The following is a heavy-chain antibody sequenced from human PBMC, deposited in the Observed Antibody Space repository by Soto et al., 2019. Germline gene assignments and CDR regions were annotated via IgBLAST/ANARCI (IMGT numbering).Heavy chain of an antibody. CDR2: ISQTGTT. CDR3: ATYVSGGNYRGII. V-gene: IGHV4-39*01. CDR1: GDSISRSNDY. D-gene: IGHD4-4*01. J-gene: IGHJ3*02. Sequence: QLQLQESGPALVKPSETLSLTCTVSGDSISRSNDYWIWIRQPPGKGLEWLATISQTGTTYYTSSLKSRVTIYIDTSQNQFSLKLTSVTAADTAVYYCATYVSGGNYRGIIWGKGTMVTVSS.